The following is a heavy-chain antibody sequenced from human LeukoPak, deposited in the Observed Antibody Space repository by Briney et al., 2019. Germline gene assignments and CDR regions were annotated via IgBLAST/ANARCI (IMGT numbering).Heavy chain of an antibody. D-gene: IGHD6-25*01. CDR2: IWYDGSNK. Sequence: GGSLRLSCAASGFTFSSYGMHWVRQAPGKGLEWVAVIWYDGSNKYYADSVKGRFTISRDNSKNTLYLQMNSLRAEDTAVYYCAGDAMAATGDNWFDPWGQGTLVTVSS. V-gene: IGHV3-33*01. CDR1: GFTFSSYG. CDR3: AGDAMAATGDNWFDP. J-gene: IGHJ5*02.